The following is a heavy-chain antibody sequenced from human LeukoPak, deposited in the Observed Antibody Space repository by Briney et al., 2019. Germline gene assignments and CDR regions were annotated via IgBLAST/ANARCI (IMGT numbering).Heavy chain of an antibody. Sequence: GGSLRLSCAASGFTVSSNYMSWVRQAPGKGLEWVSVIYSGGSTYYADSVKGRFTISRANSKNTLYLQMNSLRAEDTAVYYCARVCYYDSSGYAPWGQGTLVTVSS. CDR1: GFTVSSNY. V-gene: IGHV3-53*01. J-gene: IGHJ5*02. CDR2: IYSGGST. D-gene: IGHD3-22*01. CDR3: ARVCYYDSSGYAP.